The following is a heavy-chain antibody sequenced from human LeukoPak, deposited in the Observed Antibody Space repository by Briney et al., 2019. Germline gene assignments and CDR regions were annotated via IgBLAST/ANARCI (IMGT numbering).Heavy chain of an antibody. CDR1: GGSFSGYY. D-gene: IGHD2-2*01. V-gene: IGHV4-34*01. CDR3: ARGGSGLVVGPAASYDY. J-gene: IGHJ4*02. CDR2: INHSGST. Sequence: SETLSLTCAVYGGSFSGYYWSWIRQPPGKGLEWIGEINHSGSTNYNPSLKSRVTISVDTSKNRFSLKLSSVTAADTAVYYCARGGSGLVVGPAASYDYWGQGTLVTVSS.